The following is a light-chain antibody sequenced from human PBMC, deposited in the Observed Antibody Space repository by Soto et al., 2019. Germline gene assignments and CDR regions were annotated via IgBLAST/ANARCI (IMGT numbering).Light chain of an antibody. CDR3: QQRSNWPPIT. CDR1: QSVSNY. V-gene: IGKV3-11*01. J-gene: IGKJ5*01. Sequence: IVLTQSPATLSLSPGERATLSCRASQSVSNYLAWYQQKPGQAPRLLIYDASNRATGIPARFSGSGSGTDFTLTISRLEPEDFAVYYCQQRSNWPPITFGQGTRLEIK. CDR2: DAS.